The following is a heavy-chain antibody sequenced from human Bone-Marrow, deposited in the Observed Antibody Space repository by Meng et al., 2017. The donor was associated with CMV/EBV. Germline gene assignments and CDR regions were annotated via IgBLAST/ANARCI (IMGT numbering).Heavy chain of an antibody. Sequence: FTISSYAMSWLRQAPGKGLEWVSAISGSGGSTYYADSVKGRFTISRDNSKNTLYLQMNSLRAEDTAVYYCAKGAVLRFLEWLAGFDPWGQGTLVTVSS. J-gene: IGHJ5*02. D-gene: IGHD3-3*01. CDR1: FTISSYA. V-gene: IGHV3-23*01. CDR3: AKGAVLRFLEWLAGFDP. CDR2: ISGSGGST.